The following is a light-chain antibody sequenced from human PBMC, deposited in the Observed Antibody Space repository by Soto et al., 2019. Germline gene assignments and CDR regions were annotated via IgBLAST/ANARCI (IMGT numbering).Light chain of an antibody. Sequence: QSALTQPPSASGSPGQSVTVSCTGTSNDVGGYNFVSWYQQHPGEAPKLMIYEVSKRPSGVPDRFSGSKSGNTASLTVSGLQAEDEADYYCSSYAGSNNLNWLFGGGTKVTVL. CDR3: SSYAGSNNLNWL. J-gene: IGLJ3*02. CDR2: EVS. V-gene: IGLV2-8*01. CDR1: SNDVGGYNF.